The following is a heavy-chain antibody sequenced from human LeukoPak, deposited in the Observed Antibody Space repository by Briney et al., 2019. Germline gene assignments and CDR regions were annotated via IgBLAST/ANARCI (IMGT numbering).Heavy chain of an antibody. CDR1: GGSISSYY. CDR2: INHSGST. CDR3: ARHCSSTSCYGRWRIFVD. V-gene: IGHV4-34*01. D-gene: IGHD2-2*01. J-gene: IGHJ4*02. Sequence: PSETLSLTCTVSGGSISSYYWSWIRQPPGKGLEWIGEINHSGSTNYNPSLKSRVTISVDTSKNQFSLKLSSVTAADTAVYYCARHCSSTSCYGRWRIFVDWGQGTLVTVSS.